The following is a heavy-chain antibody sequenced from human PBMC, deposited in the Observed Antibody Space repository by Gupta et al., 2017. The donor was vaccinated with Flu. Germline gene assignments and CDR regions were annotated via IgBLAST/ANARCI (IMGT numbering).Heavy chain of an antibody. CDR2: IKEDGSKR. D-gene: IGHD3-22*01. CDR3: ARDKERYDRSGYYVIGAGGMDV. J-gene: IGHJ6*02. Sequence: EWVANIKEDGSKRYYGGFVKGRFTISRDNAKNSLYLEMNSLSAEDTAVYYCARDKERYDRSGYYVIGAGGMDVWGQGTTVTVSS. V-gene: IGHV3-7*01.